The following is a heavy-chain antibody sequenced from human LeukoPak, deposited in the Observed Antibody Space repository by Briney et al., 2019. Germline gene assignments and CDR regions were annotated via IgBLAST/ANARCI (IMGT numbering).Heavy chain of an antibody. Sequence: PGGSLRLSCAASGFSFTTHAMSWVRQAPGKGLEWIGYIYYTGNTNYNPSLKSRVTISEDTSKNQVSLKLSSVTAADTAVYYCVRHSRVVAFDYWGQGNLVTVSS. CDR2: IYYTGNT. CDR3: VRHSRVVAFDY. J-gene: IGHJ4*02. D-gene: IGHD2-15*01. CDR1: GFSFTTHA. V-gene: IGHV4-59*08.